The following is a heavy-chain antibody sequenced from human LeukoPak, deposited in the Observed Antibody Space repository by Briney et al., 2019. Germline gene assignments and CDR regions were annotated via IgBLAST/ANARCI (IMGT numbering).Heavy chain of an antibody. J-gene: IGHJ4*02. CDR1: GGSLSNYY. D-gene: IGHD3-9*01. V-gene: IGHV4-34*01. CDR3: AKDNSWGYDILTGYYNEYFDY. CDR2: ASHSGIT. Sequence: SETLSLTCAVYGGSLSNYYWSWIRQPPGKGLEWIGEASHSGITNYNPSLKSRVTISEDTSKNQVPLMLTSVTAADTAVYYCAKDNSWGYDILTGYYNEYFDYWGQGTLVTVSS.